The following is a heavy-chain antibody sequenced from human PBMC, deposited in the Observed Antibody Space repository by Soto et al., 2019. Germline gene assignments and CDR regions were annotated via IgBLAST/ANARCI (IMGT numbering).Heavy chain of an antibody. V-gene: IGHV4-31*03. CDR1: GRSISSGGYY. J-gene: IGHJ6*02. Sequence: SETLSLTCTVSGRSISSGGYYWSWLRQHPGKDLEWMGYIYYSGSTYYNPSLKSRVSKSGDTSKKQLSLKLSSVTAAATAVYDCASDASLRRDTRDYGMDVWGQGTTVTVSS. CDR2: IYYSGST. D-gene: IGHD1-26*01. CDR3: ASDASLRRDTRDYGMDV.